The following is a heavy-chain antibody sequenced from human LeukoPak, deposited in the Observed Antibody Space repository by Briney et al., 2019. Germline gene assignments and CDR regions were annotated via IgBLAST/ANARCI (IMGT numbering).Heavy chain of an antibody. V-gene: IGHV4-61*05. J-gene: IGHJ5*02. CDR2: IYYSGST. D-gene: IGHD3-22*01. CDR1: GGSISTSNYY. Sequence: SETLSLTCTVSGGSISTSNYYWGWIRQPPGKGLEWIGYIYYSGSTNYNPSLKSRVTISVDTSKNQFSLKLSSVTAADTAVYYCARVTYYYDSILPGGSGVGVWFDPWGQGTLVTVSS. CDR3: ARVTYYYDSILPGGSGVGVWFDP.